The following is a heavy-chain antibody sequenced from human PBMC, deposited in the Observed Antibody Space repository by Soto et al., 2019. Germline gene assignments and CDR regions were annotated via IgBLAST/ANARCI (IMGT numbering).Heavy chain of an antibody. Sequence: QVQLVQSGAEVKKPGSSVKVSCKASGGTFSSNAISWVRQAPGQGLEWMGGMFPIYASPNYAQNFQGRVTVTADKATSTAYLELSRLKFADSAIYYCAVTVTGSRSPLAHWGRGTLVIVSS. D-gene: IGHD3-9*01. J-gene: IGHJ4*02. CDR2: MFPIYASP. CDR3: AVTVTGSRSPLAH. V-gene: IGHV1-69*06. CDR1: GGTFSSNA.